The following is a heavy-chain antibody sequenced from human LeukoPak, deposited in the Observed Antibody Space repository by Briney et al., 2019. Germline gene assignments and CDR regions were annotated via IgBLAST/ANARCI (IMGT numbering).Heavy chain of an antibody. V-gene: IGHV3-33*01. Sequence: PGGSLRLSCTTSGFTFTNYGINWVRQAPGKGLEWVAAIRYDGSKTSYTDSVKGRFTVSRDISKNTVYLQMNGLKAEDTAVYYCARDDCSTTPCYAYWGQGTLVTVSS. CDR1: GFTFTNYG. CDR2: IRYDGSKT. CDR3: ARDDCSTTPCYAY. D-gene: IGHD2-2*01. J-gene: IGHJ4*02.